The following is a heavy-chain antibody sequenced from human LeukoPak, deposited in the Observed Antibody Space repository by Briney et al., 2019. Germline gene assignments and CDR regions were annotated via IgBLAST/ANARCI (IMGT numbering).Heavy chain of an antibody. Sequence: QTGGSLRLSCAASGFTVSSNYMSWVRQAPGKGLEWVSVIYSGGTTYYADSVKGRFTISRDNSKNTLYLQMNSLRAEDTAVYYCASGPLDTAMVTQYYYYYYGMDVWGQGTTVTVSS. D-gene: IGHD5-18*01. CDR1: GFTVSSNY. V-gene: IGHV3-53*01. CDR2: IYSGGTT. J-gene: IGHJ6*02. CDR3: ASGPLDTAMVTQYYYYYYGMDV.